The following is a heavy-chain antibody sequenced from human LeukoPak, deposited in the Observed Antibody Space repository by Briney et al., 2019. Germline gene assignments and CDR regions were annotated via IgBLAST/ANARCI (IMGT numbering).Heavy chain of an antibody. J-gene: IGHJ3*02. Sequence: SGGSLRLSCAASGFTVSSNYMSWDRQAPGKGLEWVSVIYSGGSTYYADSVKGRFTISRDNSKNTLYLQMNSLRAEDTAVYYCAREGQPHDAFDIWGQGTMVTVSS. CDR1: GFTVSSNY. CDR2: IYSGGST. D-gene: IGHD5-18*01. CDR3: AREGQPHDAFDI. V-gene: IGHV3-53*01.